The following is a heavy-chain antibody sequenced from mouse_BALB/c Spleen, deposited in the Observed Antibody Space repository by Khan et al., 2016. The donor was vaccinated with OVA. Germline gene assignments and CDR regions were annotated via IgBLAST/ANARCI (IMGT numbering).Heavy chain of an antibody. CDR1: GFSLTSYG. CDR3: ARNDDNYVEYFDV. CDR2: IWAGGST. J-gene: IGHJ1*01. D-gene: IGHD2-1*01. V-gene: IGHV2-9*02. Sequence: QVQLKESGPGLVAPSQSLSITCTVSGFSLTSYGVHWVRQTPGKGLEWLGIIWAGGSTNYNSALMSRLSISKDNSKSQVFFNMNSLQTDDTAMYYCARNDDNYVEYFDVWGAGTTVTVSS.